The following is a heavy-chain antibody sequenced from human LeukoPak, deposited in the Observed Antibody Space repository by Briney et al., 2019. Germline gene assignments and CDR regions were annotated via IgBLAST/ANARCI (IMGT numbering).Heavy chain of an antibody. CDR3: ARPSYGSGSYYGTFDY. Sequence: GGSVNVSCKASLYTLTSYYMHCVRQAAGQEREGMGIINPCSGSTSYAQKFQGRVTMTRDTSTSTVYMELSSLRSEDTAVYYCARPSYGSGSYYGTFDYWGQGTLVTVSS. V-gene: IGHV1-46*01. CDR2: INPCSGST. CDR1: LYTLTSYY. J-gene: IGHJ4*02. D-gene: IGHD3-10*01.